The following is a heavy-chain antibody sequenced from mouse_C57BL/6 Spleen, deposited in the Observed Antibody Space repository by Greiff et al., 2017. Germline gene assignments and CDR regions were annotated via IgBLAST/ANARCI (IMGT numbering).Heavy chain of an antibody. D-gene: IGHD1-1*01. CDR1: GYAFSSSW. J-gene: IGHJ2*01. V-gene: IGHV1-82*01. CDR2: IYPGDGDT. CDR3: ARGYYGSSSDYFDY. Sequence: QVQLQQSGPELVKPGASVKISCKASGYAFSSSWMNWVKQRPGKGLEWIGRIYPGDGDTNYNGKFKGKATLTADKSSSTAYMQLSSLTSEDSAVYFCARGYYGSSSDYFDYWGQGTTLTVSS.